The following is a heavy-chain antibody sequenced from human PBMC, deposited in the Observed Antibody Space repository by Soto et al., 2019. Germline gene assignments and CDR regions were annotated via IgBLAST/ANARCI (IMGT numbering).Heavy chain of an antibody. Sequence: GESLKISCKGSGYSFTSYWIGWVRQMPGKGLEWMGIIYPGDSDTRHSPSFHDQVTISADKSISTAYLQWSSLKDSDTAMYYCARLPCITIFGVVIKLPEYYGMDVWGLGTRVTVSS. V-gene: IGHV5-51*01. CDR1: GYSFTSYW. CDR3: ARLPCITIFGVVIKLPEYYGMDV. D-gene: IGHD3-3*01. CDR2: IYPGDSDT. J-gene: IGHJ6*02.